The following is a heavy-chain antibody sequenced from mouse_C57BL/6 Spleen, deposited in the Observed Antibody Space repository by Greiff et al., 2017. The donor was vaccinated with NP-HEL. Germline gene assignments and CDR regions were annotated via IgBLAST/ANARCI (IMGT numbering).Heavy chain of an antibody. V-gene: IGHV10-1*01. CDR2: IRSKSNNYAT. Sequence: EVQGVESGGGLVQPKGSLKLSCAASGFSFNTYAMNWVRQAPGKGLEWVARIRSKSNNYATYYADSVKDRFTISRDDSESMLYLQMNNLKTEDTAMYYCVRPHDVGFAYWGQGTLVTVSA. J-gene: IGHJ3*01. CDR3: VRPHDVGFAY. CDR1: GFSFNTYA. D-gene: IGHD2-12*01.